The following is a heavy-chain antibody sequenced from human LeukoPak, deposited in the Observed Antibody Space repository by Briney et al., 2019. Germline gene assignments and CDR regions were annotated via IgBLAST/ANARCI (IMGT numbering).Heavy chain of an antibody. D-gene: IGHD6-19*01. J-gene: IGHJ6*03. V-gene: IGHV3-23*01. CDR3: TRDSGSGWALYYYYYMDV. CDR1: GFTFSSYG. Sequence: GGSLRLSCAASGFTFSSYGMSWVRQAPGKGLEWVSAISGSGGSTYYADSVKGRFTISRDNSKNTLYLQMNSLKTEDTAVYYCTRDSGSGWALYYYYYMDVWGKGTTVTISS. CDR2: ISGSGGST.